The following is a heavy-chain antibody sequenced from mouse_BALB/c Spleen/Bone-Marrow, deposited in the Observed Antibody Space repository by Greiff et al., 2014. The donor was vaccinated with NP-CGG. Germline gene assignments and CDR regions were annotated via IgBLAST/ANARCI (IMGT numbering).Heavy chain of an antibody. Sequence: EVMLVESGGGLVKPGGSLKLSCAASGFTFSDFYMYWVRQTPEKRLEWVATISDGGSNIYYPDSVKGRFTISRDDAKNNLYLQMSSLKSEDTAMYYCTRDRGVQGYAMDYWGQGTSVTVSS. J-gene: IGHJ4*01. V-gene: IGHV5-4*02. CDR2: ISDGGSNI. D-gene: IGHD2-14*01. CDR3: TRDRGVQGYAMDY. CDR1: GFTFSDFY.